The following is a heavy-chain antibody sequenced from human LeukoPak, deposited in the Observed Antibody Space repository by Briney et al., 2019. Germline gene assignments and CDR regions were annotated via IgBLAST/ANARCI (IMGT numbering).Heavy chain of an antibody. D-gene: IGHD6-19*01. Sequence: TGGSLRLSCAASGFTFSNYWMNWVRQAPGKGLEWVANIKQDGSTKNYVDSVKGRFTISRDNAKNTLYLQMNSLRAEDTAVYYCARGGVFGSGWYFDYWGQGTLVTVSS. CDR2: IKQDGSTK. J-gene: IGHJ4*02. V-gene: IGHV3-7*01. CDR1: GFTFSNYW. CDR3: ARGGVFGSGWYFDY.